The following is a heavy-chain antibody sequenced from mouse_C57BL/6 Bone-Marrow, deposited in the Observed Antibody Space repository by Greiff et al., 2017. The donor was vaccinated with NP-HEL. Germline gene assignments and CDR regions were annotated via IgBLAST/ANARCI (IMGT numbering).Heavy chain of an antibody. CDR2: IHPNSGST. J-gene: IGHJ3*01. CDR3: ARERNDYDGWFAY. Sequence: QVQLQQPGAELVKPGASVKLSCKASGYTFTSYWMHWVKQRPGQGLEWIGMIHPNSGSTNYNEKFKSKATLTVDKSSSTAYMQLSSLTSEDSAVYYCARERNDYDGWFAYWGQGTLVTVSA. CDR1: GYTFTSYW. D-gene: IGHD2-4*01. V-gene: IGHV1-64*01.